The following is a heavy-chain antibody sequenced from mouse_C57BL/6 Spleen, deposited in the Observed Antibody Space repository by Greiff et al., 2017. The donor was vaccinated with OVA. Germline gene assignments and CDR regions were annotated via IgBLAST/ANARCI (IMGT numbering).Heavy chain of an antibody. CDR2: IYPGDGDT. J-gene: IGHJ2*01. CDR3: ARDYGSSSYFDY. D-gene: IGHD1-1*01. V-gene: IGHV1-82*01. CDR1: GYAFSSSW. Sequence: VQVVESGPELVKPGASVKLSCKASGYAFSSSWMNWVKQRPGRGLEWIGRIYPGDGDTNYNGKFKGKATLTVDKPSSTDYMQLSSLTSEDAAVYFGARDYGSSSYFDYWGQGTTLTVSS.